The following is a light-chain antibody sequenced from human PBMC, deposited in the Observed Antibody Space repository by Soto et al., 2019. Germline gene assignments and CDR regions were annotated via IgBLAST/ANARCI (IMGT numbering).Light chain of an antibody. J-gene: IGKJ2*01. Sequence: DIVMTQSPLSLPVTPGEPASISCRSSQSLLHSNGKTCLDWYVQKSGQSPQVLIYLRSNRASGVPDRFSGSWSGTDFTLEISRVEAEDVGVYYCMQALHTPYTFGQGTKLEIK. CDR3: MQALHTPYT. CDR2: LRS. V-gene: IGKV2-28*01. CDR1: QSLLHSNGKTC.